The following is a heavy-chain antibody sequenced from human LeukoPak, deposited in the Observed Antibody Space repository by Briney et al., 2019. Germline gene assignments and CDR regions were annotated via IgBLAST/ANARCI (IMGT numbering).Heavy chain of an antibody. Sequence: ASVKVSCKASGYAFTSYGISWVRQAPGQGLEWMGWISAYNGNTNYAQKLQGRVTMTTDTSTSTAYMELRSLRSDDTAVYYCAREPEYSGSWISLYYYYGMDVWGQGTTVTVSS. V-gene: IGHV1-18*01. CDR1: GYAFTSYG. D-gene: IGHD6-13*01. J-gene: IGHJ6*02. CDR3: AREPEYSGSWISLYYYYGMDV. CDR2: ISAYNGNT.